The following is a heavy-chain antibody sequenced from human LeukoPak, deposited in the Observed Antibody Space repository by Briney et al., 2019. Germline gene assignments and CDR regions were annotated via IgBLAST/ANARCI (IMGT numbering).Heavy chain of an antibody. CDR1: GVSVNSRSFF. CDR2: VYSTGNV. D-gene: IGHD2-8*01. J-gene: IGHJ4*02. CDR3: VRGAMVSKPGDF. V-gene: IGHV4-39*02. Sequence: SETLSLTCSVSGVSVNSRSFFWNWVRQPPGKGLEWIGSVYSTGNVYQSPSLQSRAAISVDASNNSFSLTPQSVTAADTAVYFCVRGAMVSKPGDFWGPGTLVIVSS.